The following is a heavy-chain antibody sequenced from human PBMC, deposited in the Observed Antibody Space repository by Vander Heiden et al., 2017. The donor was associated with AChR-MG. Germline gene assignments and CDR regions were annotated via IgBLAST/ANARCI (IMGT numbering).Heavy chain of an antibody. Sequence: QVQLQQWGAGLLKPSETLSLTCAVYGGSFSGYYWIWIRQPPGKGLEWIGEINHSGSTNYNPSLKSRVTISVDTSKNQFSLKLSSVTAADTAVYYCARGWYDYVWGSYRLTTYYFDYWGQGTLVTVSS. V-gene: IGHV4-34*01. CDR3: ARGWYDYVWGSYRLTTYYFDY. CDR1: GGSFSGYY. CDR2: INHSGST. J-gene: IGHJ4*02. D-gene: IGHD3-16*02.